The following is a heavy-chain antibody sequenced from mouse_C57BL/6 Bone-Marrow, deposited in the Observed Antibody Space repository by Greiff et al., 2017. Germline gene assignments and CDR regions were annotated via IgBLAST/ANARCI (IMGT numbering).Heavy chain of an antibody. J-gene: IGHJ2*01. Sequence: EVKLVESGGGLVQPKGSLKLSCAASGFTFNTYAMHWVRQAPGKGLEWVARIRSKSSNYATYYADSVKDRFTISRDDSQSMLYLQMSNMKTEDTALYYAVGERFVTTVHWGQGTTLTVSS. CDR1: GFTFNTYA. D-gene: IGHD1-1*01. CDR2: IRSKSSNYAT. CDR3: VGERFVTTVH. V-gene: IGHV10-3*01.